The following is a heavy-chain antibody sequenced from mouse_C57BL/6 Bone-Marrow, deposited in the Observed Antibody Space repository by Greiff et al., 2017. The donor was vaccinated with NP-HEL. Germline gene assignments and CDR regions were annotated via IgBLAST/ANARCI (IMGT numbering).Heavy chain of an antibody. CDR1: GYAFTNYL. V-gene: IGHV1-54*01. CDR3: ARGDYDGTFYSMDY. CDR2: INPGSGGT. J-gene: IGHJ4*01. D-gene: IGHD1-1*01. Sequence: VQVVESGAELVRPGTSVKVSCKASGYAFTNYLIEWVKQRPGQGLEWIGVINPGSGGTNYNEKFKGKATLTAEKSSSTANMQLSSLTSEDSAVYFCARGDYDGTFYSMDYWGQGTSVTVSS.